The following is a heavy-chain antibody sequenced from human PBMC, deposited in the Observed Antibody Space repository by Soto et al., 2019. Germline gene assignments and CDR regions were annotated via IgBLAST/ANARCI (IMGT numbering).Heavy chain of an antibody. CDR2: IYYSGST. D-gene: IGHD4-17*01. CDR1: GGSVSRGRFY. CDR3: ARERRYDYGEPHDGMDV. V-gene: IGHV4-61*01. J-gene: IGHJ6*02. Sequence: SETLSLTCTVSGGSVSRGRFYWSWIRQPPGKGLEWLGYIYYSGSTTSNPSLKSRVTISVDTSKIQSSLKLSYVTAADTAVYYCARERRYDYGEPHDGMDVWGQGTTVAGSS.